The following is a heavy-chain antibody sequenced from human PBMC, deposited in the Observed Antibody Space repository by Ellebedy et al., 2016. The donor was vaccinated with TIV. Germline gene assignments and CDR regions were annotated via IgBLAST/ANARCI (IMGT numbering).Heavy chain of an antibody. Sequence: GESLKISCAASGFTFNDYEMNWVRQAPGKGLEWLVYISSNNGGIVHQADSVKGRFTISRDNAKKSLYLQMNSLRAEDTAVYYCARDSLRRYYDSSGYLGDAFDIWGQGTMVTVSS. CDR1: GFTFNDYE. CDR3: ARDSLRRYYDSSGYLGDAFDI. V-gene: IGHV3-48*03. D-gene: IGHD3-22*01. CDR2: ISSNNGGIV. J-gene: IGHJ3*02.